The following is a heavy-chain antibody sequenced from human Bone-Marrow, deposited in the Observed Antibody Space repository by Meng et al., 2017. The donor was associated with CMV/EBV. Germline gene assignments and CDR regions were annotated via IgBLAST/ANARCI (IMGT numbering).Heavy chain of an antibody. J-gene: IGHJ4*02. CDR1: GFTLSAFY. V-gene: IGHV3-11*01. CDR2: ISNSGSTI. Sequence: SCAASGFTLSAFYMTWIRQAPGKGLEWVSYISNSGSTIYYADSVDGRFTISRDNARNSLYLQMNSLRAEDTAVYYCARDGDMSYDLDYWGQGTLVTVSS. D-gene: IGHD3-3*01. CDR3: ARDGDMSYDLDY.